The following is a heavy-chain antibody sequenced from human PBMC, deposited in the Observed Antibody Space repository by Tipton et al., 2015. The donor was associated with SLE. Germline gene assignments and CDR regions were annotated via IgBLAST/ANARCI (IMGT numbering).Heavy chain of an antibody. CDR1: GGSISSSSDY. J-gene: IGHJ6*02. V-gene: IGHV4-39*07. Sequence: TLSLTCTVPGGSISSSSDYWGWIRQPPGKGLEWIGNTHYTGVTYYNPSLKSRVTISVDTSKNQFSLKLTSVTAADTALYYCATKANPGLPAFLTDVWGQGTTVTVSS. CDR2: THYTGVT. D-gene: IGHD2-21*02. CDR3: ATKANPGLPAFLTDV.